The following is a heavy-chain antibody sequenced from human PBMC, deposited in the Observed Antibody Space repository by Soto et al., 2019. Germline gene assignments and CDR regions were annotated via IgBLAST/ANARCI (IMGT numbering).Heavy chain of an antibody. CDR2: IYYSGRT. J-gene: IGHJ4*02. CDR3: ARVGGDDFGDSGGFDY. V-gene: IGHV4-59*01. D-gene: IGHD4-17*01. CDR1: GGSIRDYF. Sequence: QVQLQESGPGLVKPSETLSLTCTVSGGSIRDYFWTWIRQPQGKGLEWIGYIYYSGRTNYNPSLKSQVSVSAYTSKNPCAQQLRSVTAGDTAVYYCARVGGDDFGDSGGFDYWGQGTLVTVSS.